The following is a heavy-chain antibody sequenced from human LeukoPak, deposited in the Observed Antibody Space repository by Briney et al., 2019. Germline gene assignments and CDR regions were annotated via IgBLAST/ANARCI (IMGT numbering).Heavy chain of an antibody. CDR1: GFTFSSYG. J-gene: IGHJ6*03. CDR2: ISYDGSNK. CDR3: ATSSFYYYYYMDV. V-gene: IGHV3-30*03. Sequence: GGSLRLSCAASGFTFSSYGMHWVRQAPGKGLEWVAVISYDGSNKYYADSVKGRFTISRDNSKNTLYLQMNSLRAEDTAVYYCATSSFYYYYYMDVWGKGTTVTVSS. D-gene: IGHD6-6*01.